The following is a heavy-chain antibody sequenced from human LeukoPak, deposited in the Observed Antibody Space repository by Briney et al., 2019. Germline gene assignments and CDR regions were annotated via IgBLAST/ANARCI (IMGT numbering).Heavy chain of an antibody. CDR3: ARVRSITGTNANFDY. CDR1: GFTFSSYW. J-gene: IGHJ4*02. D-gene: IGHD1-7*01. CDR2: IKQDGSEK. V-gene: IGHV3-7*03. Sequence: PGGSLRLSCAASGFTFSSYWMSWVRQAPGKGLEWVANIKQDGSEKYYVDSVKGRFTISRDNAKNTLYLQMNSLRAEDTALYYCARVRSITGTNANFDYWGQGTLVTVSS.